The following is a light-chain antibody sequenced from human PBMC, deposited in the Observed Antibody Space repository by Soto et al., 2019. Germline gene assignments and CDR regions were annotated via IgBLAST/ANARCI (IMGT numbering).Light chain of an antibody. CDR1: ETVATN. Sequence: VMTQSPATLSVSPGERATLSCWASETVATNLAWNQQKPGQAPRLLISGASTRAAGISDRFRGSGSGTEFTLTISSLRSEDSAIYYCQQYFEWPPMTFGQGTKVEI. J-gene: IGKJ1*01. V-gene: IGKV3-15*01. CDR3: QQYFEWPPMT. CDR2: GAS.